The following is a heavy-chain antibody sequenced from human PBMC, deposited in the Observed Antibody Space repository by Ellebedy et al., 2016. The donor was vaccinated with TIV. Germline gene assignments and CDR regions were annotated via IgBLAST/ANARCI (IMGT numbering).Heavy chain of an antibody. D-gene: IGHD4-17*01. Sequence: GESLKISXAASGFTFSSNAMSWVRQTPWKGLEWVSAISGSGGTTYYADSVKGRFTASRDNSKNTLYLQMNSLRVEDTAVYYCAKERGTTVTMGWFDPWGQGTLVTVSS. CDR2: ISGSGGTT. CDR1: GFTFSSNA. V-gene: IGHV3-23*01. J-gene: IGHJ5*02. CDR3: AKERGTTVTMGWFDP.